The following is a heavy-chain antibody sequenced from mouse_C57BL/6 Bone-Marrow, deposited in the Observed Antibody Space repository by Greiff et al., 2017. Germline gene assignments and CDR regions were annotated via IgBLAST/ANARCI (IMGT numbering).Heavy chain of an antibody. CDR2: IDPENGDT. J-gene: IGHJ4*01. V-gene: IGHV14-4*01. D-gene: IGHD2-2*01. Sequence: VQLQQSGAELVRPGASVKLSCTASGFNIKDDYMHWVKQRPEQGLEWIGWIDPENGDTEYASKFQGKATITADTSSNTAYLQLSSLTSEDTAVSYCTTGFYAMDYWGQGTSVTVSS. CDR3: TTGFYAMDY. CDR1: GFNIKDDY.